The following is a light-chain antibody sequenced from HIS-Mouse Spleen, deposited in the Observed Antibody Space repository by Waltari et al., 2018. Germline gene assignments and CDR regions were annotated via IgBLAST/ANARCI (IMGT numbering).Light chain of an antibody. V-gene: IGLV3-1*01. CDR1: KLGDKY. Sequence: SYELTQPPSVSVSPGQTASITCSGDKLGDKYACWYQQKPGQSPVLVLYQDSKRPSGSPERFSGSNSGNTATLTISGTQAMDEADYYCQAWDSSTVVFGGGTKLTVL. CDR3: QAWDSSTVV. J-gene: IGLJ2*01. CDR2: QDS.